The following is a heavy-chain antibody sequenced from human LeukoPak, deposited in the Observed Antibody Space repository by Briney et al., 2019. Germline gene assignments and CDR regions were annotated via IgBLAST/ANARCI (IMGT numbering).Heavy chain of an antibody. J-gene: IGHJ4*02. CDR1: GFILSGYW. D-gene: IGHD1-26*01. CDR2: INSDGSST. V-gene: IGHV3-74*01. Sequence: PGGSLRLSCAASGFILSGYWMHWVRQAPGKGLVWVSSINSDGSSTRYADSVKGRFTISRDNAKNTLYLQVNSLRAEDTAVYYCVRDPAGWELPLDYWGQGTLVTVSS. CDR3: VRDPAGWELPLDY.